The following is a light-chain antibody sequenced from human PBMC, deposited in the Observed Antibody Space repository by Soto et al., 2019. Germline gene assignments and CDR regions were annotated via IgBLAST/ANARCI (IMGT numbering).Light chain of an antibody. J-gene: IGKJ1*01. Sequence: EIVLTQSPGTLSLSPGERASLSCRASQRVGSSYLAWYQQKPGQAPRLLIYGASSRATGIPDRFSGSGSETDFTLTISILEPEDFAVYYCQQYGSSHLTLGQGTKVDIK. V-gene: IGKV3-20*01. CDR3: QQYGSSHLT. CDR2: GAS. CDR1: QRVGSSY.